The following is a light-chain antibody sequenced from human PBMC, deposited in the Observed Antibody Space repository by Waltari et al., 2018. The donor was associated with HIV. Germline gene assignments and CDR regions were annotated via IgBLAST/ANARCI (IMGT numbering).Light chain of an antibody. CDR2: AAA. V-gene: IGKV1-39*01. CDR3: QQNDGTPRT. CDR1: QTITTF. Sequence: SASVGDRVTITCLASQTITTFVNWYQQTPGKAPKLLIYAAASLQSGVPSRFSGSGSGTDFTLTISSLQPEDFATYYCQQNDGTPRTFGQGTKVEVK. J-gene: IGKJ1*01.